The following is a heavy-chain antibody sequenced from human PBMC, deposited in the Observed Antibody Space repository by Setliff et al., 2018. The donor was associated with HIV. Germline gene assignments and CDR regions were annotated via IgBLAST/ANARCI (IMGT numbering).Heavy chain of an antibody. CDR3: ARDGVGITVAGFWNAFDI. Sequence: PSETLSLTCTVSGGSISSHFWSWIRQPPGKGLEWIGYIYYSGSTNYNPSLKSRVTISIDTSKNQFSLKLSSVTAADTAVYFCARDGVGITVAGFWNAFDIWGQGTKVTVSS. CDR1: GGSISSHF. CDR2: IYYSGST. D-gene: IGHD6-19*01. J-gene: IGHJ3*02. V-gene: IGHV4-59*11.